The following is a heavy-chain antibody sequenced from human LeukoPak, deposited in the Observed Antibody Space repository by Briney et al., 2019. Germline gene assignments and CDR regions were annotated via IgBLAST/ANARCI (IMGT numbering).Heavy chain of an antibody. CDR3: ARVPPARYYYYYYMDV. Sequence: PSETLSLTCTVSGGSISSYYWSWIRQPPGKGLEWIGYIYYSGSTNYNPSLKSRVTISVDTSKNQFSLELSSVTAADTAVYYCARVPPARYYYYYYMDVWGKGTTVTVSS. CDR1: GGSISSYY. J-gene: IGHJ6*03. CDR2: IYYSGST. V-gene: IGHV4-59*01.